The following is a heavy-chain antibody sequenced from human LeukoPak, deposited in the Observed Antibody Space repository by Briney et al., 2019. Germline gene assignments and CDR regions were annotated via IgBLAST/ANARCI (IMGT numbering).Heavy chain of an antibody. CDR2: ISSAGTT. D-gene: IGHD6-13*01. V-gene: IGHV3-66*01. J-gene: IGHJ4*02. CDR3: ARDLEAANTYYFDY. Sequence: PGGSLRLSCAASGFTVSSSYMSWVRQAPGKGLDWVSIISSAGTTYYADSVKGRFTISRDNSKNTVYLQVNSLRDEDTAVYYCARDLEAANTYYFDYWGQGTMVTVSS. CDR1: GFTVSSSY.